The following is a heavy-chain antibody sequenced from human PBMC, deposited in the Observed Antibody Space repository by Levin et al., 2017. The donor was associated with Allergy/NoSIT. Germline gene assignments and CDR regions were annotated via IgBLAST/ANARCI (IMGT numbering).Heavy chain of an antibody. V-gene: IGHV4-30-4*01. CDR2: IYYSGST. CDR1: GGSISSGDYY. CDR3: ARGWVPAAIEGVEYAFDI. J-gene: IGHJ3*02. Sequence: SETLSLTCTVSGGSISSGDYYWSWIRQPPGTGLEWIGYIYYSGSTYYNPSLKSRVTISVDTSKNQFSLKLSSVTAADTAVYYCARGWVPAAIEGVEYAFDIWGQGTMVTVSS. D-gene: IGHD2-2*01.